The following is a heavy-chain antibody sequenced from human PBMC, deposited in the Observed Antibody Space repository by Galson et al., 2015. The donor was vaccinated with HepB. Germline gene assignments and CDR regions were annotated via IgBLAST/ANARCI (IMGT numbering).Heavy chain of an antibody. CDR2: IYPGDSDT. V-gene: IGHV5-51*01. CDR1: GYSFTSFW. D-gene: IGHD4-17*01. CDR3: ARPTGGDYIRTPLDHGLDV. Sequence: QSGAEVKKPGESLKISCKASGYSFTSFWIGWVRQMPGKGLEWMGIIYPGDSDTRYRPSFEGQVTISVDNFINSAYLQWNSLKASDTAMYYCARPTGGDYIRTPLDHGLDVWGQGTTVIVSS. J-gene: IGHJ6*02.